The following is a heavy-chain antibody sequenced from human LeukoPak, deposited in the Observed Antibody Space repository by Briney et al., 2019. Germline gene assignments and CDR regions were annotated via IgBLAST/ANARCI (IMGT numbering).Heavy chain of an antibody. J-gene: IGHJ5*02. CDR1: GYPFTSYW. V-gene: IGHV5-51*01. CDR2: IYPGDSDT. CDR3: ARIPCGGDCYSPPNWFDP. D-gene: IGHD2-21*02. Sequence: GESLKISCEGSGYPFTSYWIGWVRQMPGKGLEWMGIIYPGDSDTRYSPSFQGQVTISADKSISTAYLQWSSLKASDTAMYYCARIPCGGDCYSPPNWFDPWGQGTLVTVSS.